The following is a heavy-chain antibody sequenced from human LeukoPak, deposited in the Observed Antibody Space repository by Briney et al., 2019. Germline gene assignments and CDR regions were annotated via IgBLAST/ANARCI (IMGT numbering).Heavy chain of an antibody. J-gene: IGHJ4*02. Sequence: SQTLSLTCTVSGGSISSGGYYWSWIRQPPGKGLERIGYIYHSGSTYYNPSLKSRVTISVDRSKNQFSLKLSSVTAADTAVYYCARGDYYDSSGYVDYWGQGTLVTVSS. CDR1: GGSISSGGYY. CDR2: IYHSGST. V-gene: IGHV4-30-2*01. CDR3: ARGDYYDSSGYVDY. D-gene: IGHD3-22*01.